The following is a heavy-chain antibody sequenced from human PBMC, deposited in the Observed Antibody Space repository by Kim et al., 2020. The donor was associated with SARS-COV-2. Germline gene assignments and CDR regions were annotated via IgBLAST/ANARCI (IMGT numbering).Heavy chain of an antibody. CDR3: AFRSTVTTTIDY. J-gene: IGHJ4*02. D-gene: IGHD4-17*01. V-gene: IGHV1-8*01. Sequence: GYAQKFQGRVTMTRNTSISPAYMELSSLKSEDTAIYYCAFRSTVTTTIDYWGQGTLVTVSS.